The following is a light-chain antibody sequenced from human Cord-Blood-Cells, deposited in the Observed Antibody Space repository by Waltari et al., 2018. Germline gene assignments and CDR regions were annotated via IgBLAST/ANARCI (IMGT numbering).Light chain of an antibody. V-gene: IGLV1-40*01. CDR1: SSNIGAGYD. J-gene: IGLJ1*01. CDR3: QSYDSSLSGYV. CDR2: GSG. Sequence: QSVLTQPPSVSGAPGQRVTISCTGSSSNIGAGYDVHWYQQLPGTAPKLPIYGSGERPSGVPDRCSGSKSGTSASRAIAGLQAEDEADYYCQSYDSSLSGYVFGTGTKVTVL.